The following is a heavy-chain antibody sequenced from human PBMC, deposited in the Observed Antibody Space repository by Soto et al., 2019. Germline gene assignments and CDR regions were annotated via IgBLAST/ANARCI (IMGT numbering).Heavy chain of an antibody. CDR2: VNPNNGET. D-gene: IGHD6-13*01. CDR3: AGRPMWQQQLVRDYGMDV. CDR1: GYPFSGYY. J-gene: IGHJ6*02. V-gene: IGHV1-2*02. Sequence: QVQLVQSGAELKKPGASVTVSCKASGYPFSGYYMHWVRQAPGQGPEWMGWVNPNNGETNYVQKVQGRVIMTGATSITTAYMGLTRLRSDDTAVYYCAGRPMWQQQLVRDYGMDVWGQGTTVTVSS.